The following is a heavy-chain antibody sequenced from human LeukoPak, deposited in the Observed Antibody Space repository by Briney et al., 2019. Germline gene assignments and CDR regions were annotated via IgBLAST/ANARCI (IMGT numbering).Heavy chain of an antibody. Sequence: PGGSLRLSCAASGFSFSSYAMHWVRQAPGKGLEWVSSIISISSYIYYADSVKGRFTISRENAKNSLCLQMNSLRAEDTALYYCAKGEDFSSSGWYGGSSYYFDYWGQGTLVTVSS. CDR2: IISISSYI. CDR1: GFSFSSYA. CDR3: AKGEDFSSSGWYGGSSYYFDY. J-gene: IGHJ4*02. V-gene: IGHV3-21*04. D-gene: IGHD6-19*01.